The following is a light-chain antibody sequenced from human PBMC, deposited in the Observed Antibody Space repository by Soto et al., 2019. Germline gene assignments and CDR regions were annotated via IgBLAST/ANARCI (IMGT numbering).Light chain of an antibody. CDR2: GSS. CDR1: QSVSGN. V-gene: IGKV3-15*01. Sequence: EIVMTQSPATLSVSPGERATLSCRASQSVSGNLAWFQQKPGQAPRLLIYGSSTRATGVSDRFSGSGSGTEFTLTISSLQSEDFALYYCQQYKNWPQGTFGGGTKVETK. J-gene: IGKJ4*01. CDR3: QQYKNWPQGT.